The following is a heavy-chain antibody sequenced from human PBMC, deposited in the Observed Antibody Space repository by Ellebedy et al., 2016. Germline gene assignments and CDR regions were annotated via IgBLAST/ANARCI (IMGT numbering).Heavy chain of an antibody. J-gene: IGHJ5*02. Sequence: GGSLRLSCSASGFTFTRYAMHWVRQAPGKGLEWVAVISYDGSKEYYAESVRGRFTVSRDNSKNTLSLLMNSLRPEDTALYYCAREKDYSSAWSAFDPWGQGTLVTVSS. CDR2: ISYDGSKE. D-gene: IGHD6-19*01. CDR3: AREKDYSSAWSAFDP. CDR1: GFTFTRYA. V-gene: IGHV3-30-3*01.